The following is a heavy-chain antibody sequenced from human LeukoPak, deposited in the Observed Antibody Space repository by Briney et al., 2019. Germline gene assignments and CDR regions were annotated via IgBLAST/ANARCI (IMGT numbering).Heavy chain of an antibody. D-gene: IGHD2-2*01. CDR1: GFTLSNYW. CDR3: GRGGLPATQDH. Sequence: GGSLRLSCVASGFTLSNYWMHWVRQDPGMGLMWVSGINGDGSSTIYADSVKGRFTISRDNAKNTLYLRMNSLGAEDTVVYYCGRGGLPATQDHWGQGTLVSVSS. J-gene: IGHJ4*02. V-gene: IGHV3-74*01. CDR2: INGDGSST.